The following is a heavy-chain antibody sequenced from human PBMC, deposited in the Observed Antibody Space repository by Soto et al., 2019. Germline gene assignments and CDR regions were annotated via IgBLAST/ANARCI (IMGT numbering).Heavy chain of an antibody. CDR1: GFTFSSYA. Sequence: EVQLLESGGGLVQPGGSLRLSCAASGFTFSSYAMSWVRQAPGKGLEWVSAISGSGGSTYYADSVKGRFTISRDNSKNTLYLQMNSLRAEDTAVYYCAKDQDIVVVPAAGDAFAIWGQGTMVTVSS. CDR3: AKDQDIVVVPAAGDAFAI. D-gene: IGHD2-2*01. CDR2: ISGSGGST. J-gene: IGHJ3*02. V-gene: IGHV3-23*01.